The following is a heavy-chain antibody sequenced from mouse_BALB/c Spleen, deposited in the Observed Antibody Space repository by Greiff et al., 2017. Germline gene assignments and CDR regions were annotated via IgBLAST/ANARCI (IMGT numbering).Heavy chain of an antibody. J-gene: IGHJ4*01. V-gene: IGHV1-14*01. Sequence: VQLQQSGPELVKPGASVKMSCKASGYTFTSYVMHWVKQKPGQGLEWIGYINPYNDGTKYNEKFKGKATLTSDKSSSTAYMELSSLTSEDSAVYYCAREITTDYYAMDYWGQGTSVTVSS. D-gene: IGHD1-1*01. CDR2: INPYNDGT. CDR3: AREITTDYYAMDY. CDR1: GYTFTSYV.